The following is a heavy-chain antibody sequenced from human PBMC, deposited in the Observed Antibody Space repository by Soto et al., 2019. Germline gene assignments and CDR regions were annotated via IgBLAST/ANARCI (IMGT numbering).Heavy chain of an antibody. D-gene: IGHD3-3*01. V-gene: IGHV3-7*03. CDR3: ASLYYDFWSGYLPNYYYHGMDV. Sequence: EVQLVESGGGLVQPGGSLRLSCAASGFTFTKYWMTWVRQAPGKGLEWVANIKEDGSKKYYVDSVKGRFTISRDNAKYSLFLQMNSLRAEDTAVYYCASLYYDFWSGYLPNYYYHGMDVWGQGTTVTVSS. CDR1: GFTFTKYW. CDR2: IKEDGSKK. J-gene: IGHJ6*02.